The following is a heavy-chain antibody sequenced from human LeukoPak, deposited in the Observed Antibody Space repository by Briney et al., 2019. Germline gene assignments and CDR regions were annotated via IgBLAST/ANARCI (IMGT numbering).Heavy chain of an antibody. V-gene: IGHV4-61*02. CDR2: IYTSGST. Sequence: SQTLSLTCTVSGGSISSGSYYWSWIRQPAGKGLEWIGRIYTSGSTNYNPSLKSRVTISVDTSKNQFSLKLSSVTAADTAVYYCARVSGRVEYWGQGTLVTVSS. CDR3: ARVSGRVEY. D-gene: IGHD3-10*01. J-gene: IGHJ4*02. CDR1: GGSISSGSYY.